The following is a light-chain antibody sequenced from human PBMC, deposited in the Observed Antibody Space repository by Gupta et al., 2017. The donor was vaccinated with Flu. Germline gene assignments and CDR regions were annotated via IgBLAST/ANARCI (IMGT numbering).Light chain of an antibody. CDR2: AAS. CDR3: RQYYSNLRT. V-gene: IGKV1-17*01. Sequence: DIQMTQSPSSLSASVGDRVTITCRASQSVSSYLDWYQQKAGRAPNRLIFAASTLQRGVPSRFSGSGSGTEFTLTISSLQPEDFATYYCRQYYSNLRTFGGGTKVEVK. J-gene: IGKJ4*01. CDR1: QSVSSY.